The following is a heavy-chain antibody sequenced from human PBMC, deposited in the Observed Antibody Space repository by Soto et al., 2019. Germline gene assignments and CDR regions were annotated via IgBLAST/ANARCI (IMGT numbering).Heavy chain of an antibody. CDR1: GGTFSSYA. Sequence: SEKVSCKASGGTFSSYAISWVRQAPVQGLEWMGVIIPIFGTANYAQKFQGRVTITADESTSTAYMELSSLKTEDTAVYYCTAHYDSSGSNPVNYWGHGTLVTVSS. CDR2: IIPIFGTA. J-gene: IGHJ4*01. V-gene: IGHV1-69*13. D-gene: IGHD3-22*01. CDR3: TAHYDSSGSNPVNY.